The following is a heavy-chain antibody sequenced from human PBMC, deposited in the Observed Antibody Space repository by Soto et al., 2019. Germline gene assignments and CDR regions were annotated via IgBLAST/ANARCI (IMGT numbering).Heavy chain of an antibody. CDR1: GVTFNTFS. V-gene: IGHV3-48*02. CDR3: ARDLGSAFDS. CDR2: ISGGGRPI. J-gene: IGHJ4*02. Sequence: EVQLVESGGGSVQPGGSLSLSCAASGVTFNTFSMNWVRQAPGRGLEWISYISGGGRPISYADSVKGRFTISRANAMNTLSLQTDLLTDQDTAVYYCARDLGSAFDSWGQGTLVTVSS. D-gene: IGHD6-25*01.